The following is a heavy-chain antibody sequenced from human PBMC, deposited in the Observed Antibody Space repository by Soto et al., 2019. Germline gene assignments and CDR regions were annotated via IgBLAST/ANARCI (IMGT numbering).Heavy chain of an antibody. CDR1: GFSFSNYA. CDR2: IWFDGSNA. Sequence: QVQLVESGGGVVQPGRSLRLSCAASGFSFSNYAMHWVRQAPGKGLEWVAVIWFDGSNAFYADSVKGRFTISRDNSRNTLYLQMHGLRVEDTAMYYCATGTPKTADFDYWGQGTLVSVAS. J-gene: IGHJ4*02. V-gene: IGHV3-33*01. D-gene: IGHD1-1*01. CDR3: ATGTPKTADFDY.